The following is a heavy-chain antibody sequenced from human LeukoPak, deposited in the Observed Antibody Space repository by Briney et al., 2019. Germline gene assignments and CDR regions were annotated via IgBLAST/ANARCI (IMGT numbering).Heavy chain of an antibody. CDR1: GFTFSGYA. D-gene: IGHD3-16*01. Sequence: GGSLRLSCAASGFTFSGYAMNWVRQAPGKGLEWVSLIFASGSTTKYADSVKGRFTISRDNAKNSLYLQMNSLRTEDTAVYYCARAPRDYGDFDYWGRGTLVTVSS. CDR2: IFASGSTT. V-gene: IGHV3-23*05. CDR3: ARAPRDYGDFDY. J-gene: IGHJ4*02.